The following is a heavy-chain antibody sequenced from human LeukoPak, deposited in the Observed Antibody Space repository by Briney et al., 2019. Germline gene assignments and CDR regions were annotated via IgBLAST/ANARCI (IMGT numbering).Heavy chain of an antibody. V-gene: IGHV3-30*02. CDR2: IRYDGSNK. CDR1: GFTFSSYG. D-gene: IGHD3-22*01. CDR3: AKARDSSGYYYGHLDY. J-gene: IGHJ4*02. Sequence: QPGGSLRLSCAASGFTFSSYGMHWVRQAPGKGLEWVAFIRYDGSNKYYADSVKGRFTISRDNSKNTLYLQMNSLRAEDTAVYYCAKARDSSGYYYGHLDYWGQGTLVTVSS.